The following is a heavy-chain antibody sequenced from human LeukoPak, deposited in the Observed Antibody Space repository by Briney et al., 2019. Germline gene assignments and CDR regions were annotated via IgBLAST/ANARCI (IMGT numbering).Heavy chain of an antibody. CDR1: GGSLSSYY. CDR3: AREGYSYGYPSTFDY. D-gene: IGHD5-18*01. CDR2: IYTSGST. J-gene: IGHJ4*02. V-gene: IGHV4-4*07. Sequence: SETLSLTCTVSGGSLSSYYWSWIRQPAGKGLEWIGRIYTSGSTNYNPSLKSRVTMSVDTSKNQFSLKLSSVTAADTAVYYCAREGYSYGYPSTFDYWGQGTLVTVSS.